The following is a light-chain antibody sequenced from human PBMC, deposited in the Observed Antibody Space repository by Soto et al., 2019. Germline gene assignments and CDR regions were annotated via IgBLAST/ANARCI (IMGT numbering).Light chain of an antibody. J-gene: IGKJ2*01. CDR3: EQYGSSYA. Sequence: EIVLTQSPDTLALSPGERATLSCTASQSVTSNYLAWYQQKPGQAPRLLIFGISSRATGIPDRFSGSWSGTDFTLTIARLEPEDFAVYSCEQYGSSYAFGQGTKLEIK. CDR1: QSVTSNY. CDR2: GIS. V-gene: IGKV3-20*01.